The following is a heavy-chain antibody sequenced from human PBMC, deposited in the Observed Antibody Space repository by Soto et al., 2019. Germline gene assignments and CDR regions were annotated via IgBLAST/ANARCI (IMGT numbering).Heavy chain of an antibody. Sequence: QVQLVESGGGVVQPGRSLRLSCAASGFTFSSYGMHWVRQAPDKGLEWVAVISYDGSNKYYADSVKGRFTISRDNSKNTLYLQMNSLRAEDTAVYYCAKDPSMIVVVITPSYFDYWGQGTLVTVSS. CDR2: ISYDGSNK. J-gene: IGHJ4*02. CDR3: AKDPSMIVVVITPSYFDY. D-gene: IGHD3-22*01. CDR1: GFTFSSYG. V-gene: IGHV3-30*18.